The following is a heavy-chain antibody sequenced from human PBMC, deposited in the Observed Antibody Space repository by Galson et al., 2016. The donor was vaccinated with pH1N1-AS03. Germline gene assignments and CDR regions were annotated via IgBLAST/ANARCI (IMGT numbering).Heavy chain of an antibody. D-gene: IGHD3-10*02. Sequence: SLRLSCAASGFTFSNYGIHWVRQAPGKGLEWVAFIRDDGSDRHYAKSVKGRFTISRDDSKNTLYLQMNSLRAEDTAVYYCAKDRSSRNVLGAYDYWGQGTLVTVSS. CDR3: AKDRSSRNVLGAYDY. CDR2: IRDDGSDR. J-gene: IGHJ4*02. V-gene: IGHV3-30*02. CDR1: GFTFSNYG.